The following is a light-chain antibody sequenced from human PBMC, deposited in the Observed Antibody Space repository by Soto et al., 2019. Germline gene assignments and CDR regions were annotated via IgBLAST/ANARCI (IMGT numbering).Light chain of an antibody. Sequence: QPVLTQPPSASGTPGQRVTISCSGSSSNIGSHSVTWYQQLPGTAPKLLSHRNNQRPSGVPDRFSGSKSGTSASLAISGLQSEDEANYYCASWDDNLRAWVFGEGTQLTVL. V-gene: IGLV1-44*01. CDR3: ASWDDNLRAWV. CDR1: SSNIGSHS. J-gene: IGLJ3*02. CDR2: RNN.